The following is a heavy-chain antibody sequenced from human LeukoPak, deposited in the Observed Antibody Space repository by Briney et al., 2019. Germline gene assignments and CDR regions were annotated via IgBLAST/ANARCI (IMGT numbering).Heavy chain of an antibody. CDR2: IYTSGST. CDR3: ARVRDYGGNPGIEYFQH. V-gene: IGHV4-61*02. CDR1: GGSISSGSYY. J-gene: IGHJ1*01. Sequence: SQTLSLTCTVSGGSISSGSYYWSWIRQPAGKGLEWIGRIYTSGSTNYNPSLKSRVTISVATSKNQFSLKLSSVTAADTAVYYCARVRDYGGNPGIEYFQHWGQGTLVTVSS. D-gene: IGHD4-23*01.